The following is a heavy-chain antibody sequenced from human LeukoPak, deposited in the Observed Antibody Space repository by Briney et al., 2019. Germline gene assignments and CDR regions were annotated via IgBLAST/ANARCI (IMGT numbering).Heavy chain of an antibody. CDR3: ASSPRGCSSTSCSDY. V-gene: IGHV4-34*01. J-gene: IGHJ4*02. CDR1: GGSFSGYY. Sequence: SETVSLTCAVYGGSFSGYYWSWIRQPPGKGLEWIGEINHSGSTNYNPSLKSRVTISVDTSKNQFSLKLSTVTAADTAVYYCASSPRGCSSTSCSDYWGQGTLVTVSS. CDR2: INHSGST. D-gene: IGHD2-2*01.